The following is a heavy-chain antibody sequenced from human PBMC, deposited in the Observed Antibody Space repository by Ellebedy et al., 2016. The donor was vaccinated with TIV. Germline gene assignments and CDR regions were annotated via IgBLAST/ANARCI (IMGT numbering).Heavy chain of an antibody. Sequence: GGSLRLSXAASGFTLNYAWMSWVRQAPGKGLEWVGRIKSKVDGGTTDYAAPVKGRFSISRDDSKNMVFLQMNSLETEDTAVYYCANYALGDWFDSWGQGTLVTVST. CDR1: GFTLNYAW. CDR3: ANYALGDWFDS. D-gene: IGHD2-2*01. CDR2: IKSKVDGGTT. V-gene: IGHV3-15*01. J-gene: IGHJ5*01.